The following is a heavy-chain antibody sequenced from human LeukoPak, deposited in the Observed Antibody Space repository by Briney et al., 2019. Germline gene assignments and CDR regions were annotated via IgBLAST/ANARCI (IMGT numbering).Heavy chain of an antibody. Sequence: GGSLRLSCAASGFTFSSYGMHWVRQAPGKGLEWVANIKEDGSEKYFVDSVKGRFTISRDNAKNSLYLQMNSLRAEDTALYYCAKGGYYGSGSYNYFDYWGQGTLVTVSS. D-gene: IGHD3-10*01. CDR2: IKEDGSEK. V-gene: IGHV3-7*03. CDR3: AKGGYYGSGSYNYFDY. J-gene: IGHJ4*02. CDR1: GFTFSSYG.